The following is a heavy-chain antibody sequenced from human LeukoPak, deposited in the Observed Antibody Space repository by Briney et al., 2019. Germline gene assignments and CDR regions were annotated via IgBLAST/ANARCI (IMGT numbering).Heavy chain of an antibody. CDR1: GFTFSSYA. V-gene: IGHV3-30-3*01. D-gene: IGHD6-19*01. CDR3: ASQYSSGWFDAFDI. CDR2: ISYDGSNK. J-gene: IGHJ3*02. Sequence: PGGSLRLSCAASGFTFSSYAMHWVRQAPGKGLEWVAVISYDGSNKYYADSVKGRFTISRDNSKNTLYLQMNSLRAEDTAVYYCASQYSSGWFDAFDIWGQGTMVTVSS.